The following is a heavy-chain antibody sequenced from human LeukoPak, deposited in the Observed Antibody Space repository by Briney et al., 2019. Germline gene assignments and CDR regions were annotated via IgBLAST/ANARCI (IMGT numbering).Heavy chain of an antibody. Sequence: GGSLRLSCAASGFRFSSQEMAWVRQAPGKGLEWVSYMSKDGRTIYYADSVKGRFTISRDNTRNSLFLHLNSLRADDTAFYYCARGSFTGFDLYFDSCGQGTLVTVSS. CDR3: ARGSFTGFDLYFDS. V-gene: IGHV3-48*03. J-gene: IGHJ4*02. CDR2: MSKDGRTI. D-gene: IGHD5-12*01. CDR1: GFRFSSQE.